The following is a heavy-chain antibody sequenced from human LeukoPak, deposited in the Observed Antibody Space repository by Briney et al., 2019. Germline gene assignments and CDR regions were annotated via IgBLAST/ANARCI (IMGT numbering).Heavy chain of an antibody. CDR3: AGTIFGNYYYYMDV. J-gene: IGHJ6*03. CDR2: ISSSGSTI. V-gene: IGHV3-11*04. CDR1: GFTFSDYY. Sequence: PGGSLRLSCAASGFTFSDYYMSWIRQAPGKGLEWVSYISSSGSTIYYADSVKGRFTISRDNAKNSLYLQMNSLRAEDTAVYYCAGTIFGNYYYYMDVWGKGTRSPSP. D-gene: IGHD3-3*01.